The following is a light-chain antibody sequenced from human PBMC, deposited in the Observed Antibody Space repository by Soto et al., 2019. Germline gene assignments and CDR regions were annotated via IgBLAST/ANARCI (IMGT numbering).Light chain of an antibody. Sequence: EIVLTQSPGTLSLSPGERATLSCRASQSVSSSYLAWYQQKPGQAPRLLIYGASSRATGIPDRFSGSGSGTQFTLTISRLQSEDPAVYYCHEYNTWPWTFGQGTKVDIK. J-gene: IGKJ1*01. CDR2: GAS. CDR3: HEYNTWPWT. CDR1: QSVSSSY. V-gene: IGKV3-20*01.